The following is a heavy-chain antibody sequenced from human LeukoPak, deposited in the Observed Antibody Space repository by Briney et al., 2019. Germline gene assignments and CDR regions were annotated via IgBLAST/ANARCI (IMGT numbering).Heavy chain of an antibody. Sequence: GGSLRLSCAASGFTFSSYAMHWVRQAPGKGLEWVAVISYDGSNKYYADSVKGRFTISRDNAKNSLYLQMNSLRAEDTAVYYCARDGVSWGQGTLVTVSS. CDR3: ARDGVS. CDR2: ISYDGSNK. D-gene: IGHD2-8*01. J-gene: IGHJ5*02. V-gene: IGHV3-30-3*01. CDR1: GFTFSSYA.